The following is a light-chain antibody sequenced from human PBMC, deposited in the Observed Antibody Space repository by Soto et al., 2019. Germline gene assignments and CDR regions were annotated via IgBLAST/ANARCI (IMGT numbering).Light chain of an antibody. V-gene: IGLV2-14*03. Sequence: QSVLTQPASVSGSPGQSITISCTGTSSDVGGYNYVSWYQQHPDKAPKLLIFDVRNRPSGVSNRFSGSKSGNTASLTISGLQAEDGADYYCSSYTTSGALVFGGGTKVTVL. CDR3: SSYTTSGALV. J-gene: IGLJ3*02. CDR1: SSDVGGYNY. CDR2: DVR.